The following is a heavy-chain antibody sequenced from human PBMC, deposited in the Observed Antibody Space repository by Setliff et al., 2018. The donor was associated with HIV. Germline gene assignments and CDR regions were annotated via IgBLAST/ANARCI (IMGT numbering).Heavy chain of an antibody. D-gene: IGHD3-9*01. Sequence: LSLTCTVSGDSINNYYWSWIRQPPGKGLERIGYVYSTGSTNSKSSLKSRVTISVDTSKNQFSLKLSSVTAADTAVYYCARVATGPESFDIWGQGTMVTVSS. V-gene: IGHV4-59*01. J-gene: IGHJ3*02. CDR1: GDSINNYY. CDR3: ARVATGPESFDI. CDR2: VYSTGST.